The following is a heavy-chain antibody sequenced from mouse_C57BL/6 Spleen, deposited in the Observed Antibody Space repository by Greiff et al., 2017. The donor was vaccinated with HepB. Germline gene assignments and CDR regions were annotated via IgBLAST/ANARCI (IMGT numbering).Heavy chain of an antibody. D-gene: IGHD1-1*01. CDR3: ARRGGTTGGPMDY. CDR2: INPSSGYT. J-gene: IGHJ4*01. CDR1: GYTFTSYT. Sequence: VQLQQSGAELARPGASVKMSCKASGYTFTSYTMHWVKQRPGQGLEWIGYINPSSGYTKYNQKFKDKATLTADKSSSTAYMQLSSLTSEDSAVYYCARRGGTTGGPMDYGGQGTAVTVSS. V-gene: IGHV1-4*01.